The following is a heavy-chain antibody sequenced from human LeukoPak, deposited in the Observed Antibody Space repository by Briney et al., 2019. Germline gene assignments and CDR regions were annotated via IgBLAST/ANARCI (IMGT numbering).Heavy chain of an antibody. D-gene: IGHD2-21*01. V-gene: IGHV3-48*03. J-gene: IGHJ4*02. CDR3: ARHVIAVGFDY. CDR1: GFTFSSYE. Sequence: GGSLRLSCAASGFTFSSYEMNWVRQAPGKGLEWVSYISSSGSTIYYADSVKGRFTISRDNAKNSLFLQMNSLRAEDTAVYYCARHVIAVGFDYWGQGTLVTVSS. CDR2: ISSSGSTI.